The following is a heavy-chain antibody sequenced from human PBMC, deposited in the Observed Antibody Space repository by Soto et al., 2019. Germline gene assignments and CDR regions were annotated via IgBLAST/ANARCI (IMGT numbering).Heavy chain of an antibody. CDR2: TSYDGSNN. J-gene: IGHJ4*02. CDR3: ARWGTTGGLDV. D-gene: IGHD3-16*01. Sequence: ESGRGVVQPGTSLRLSCVGSGFTFRSYVIHWVRQAPGKGLEWVALTSYDGSNNFYGDSVKGRFTIARHNSRNTVELQMDSLRFEDTALYYCARWGTTGGLDVWGQGTLVSVSS. CDR1: GFTFRSYV. V-gene: IGHV3-33*05.